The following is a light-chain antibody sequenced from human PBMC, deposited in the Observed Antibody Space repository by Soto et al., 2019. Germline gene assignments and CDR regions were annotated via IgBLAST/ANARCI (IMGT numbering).Light chain of an antibody. CDR1: QSVSVN. CDR2: GAS. V-gene: IGKV3-15*01. Sequence: ERVMTQSPATLSVSPGERATLSCRASQSVSVNLAWYQQKPGQAPRLLIYGASTRATGIPDRFSGSGSGTEFTLTISSLQSEDSAVYFCQQYNNWPLTFGGGTKVEI. J-gene: IGKJ4*01. CDR3: QQYNNWPLT.